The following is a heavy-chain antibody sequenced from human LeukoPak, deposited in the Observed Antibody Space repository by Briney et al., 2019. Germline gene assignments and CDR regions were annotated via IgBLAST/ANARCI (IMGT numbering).Heavy chain of an antibody. D-gene: IGHD1-1*01. CDR2: INPSGGSA. J-gene: IGHJ4*02. CDR1: GYIFTSYV. CDR3: ASLEEPFY. Sequence: ASVKVSCKASGYIFTSYVLHWVRQAPGQGLEWMGIINPSGGSASYAQKFQGRVTMTRDTSTSTVYMELSSLRSEDTAVYYCASLEEPFYWGQGTLVTVSS. V-gene: IGHV1-46*01.